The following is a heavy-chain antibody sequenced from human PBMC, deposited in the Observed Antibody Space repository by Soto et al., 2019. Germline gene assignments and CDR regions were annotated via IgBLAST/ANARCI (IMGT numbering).Heavy chain of an antibody. J-gene: IGHJ4*02. D-gene: IGHD3-3*01. CDR2: IYYSGST. V-gene: IGHV4-39*01. CDR1: GCSISSSSYY. CDR3: ARLYDFWSGSVPYCFAF. Sequence: PSETLSLTCPFPGCSISSSSYYWGWIRQPPRKGLEWIGSIYYSGSTFYNPSLKSRVTISVDTSKNQFSLKLSSVTAADTAVYYCARLYDFWSGSVPYCFAFCGQGTLVP.